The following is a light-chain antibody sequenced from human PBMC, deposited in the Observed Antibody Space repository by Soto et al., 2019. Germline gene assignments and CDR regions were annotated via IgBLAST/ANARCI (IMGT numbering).Light chain of an antibody. CDR3: QQYDDLPYT. Sequence: DIQMSQSPSSLSASVGDRVTITCQARQDITNYLSWYQQKPGKAPKLLIYDASNLETGVPSRFSGSVSGTDFTFSISSLQPEDIATYYCQQYDDLPYTFGQGTKLEIK. CDR2: DAS. J-gene: IGKJ2*01. V-gene: IGKV1-33*01. CDR1: QDITNY.